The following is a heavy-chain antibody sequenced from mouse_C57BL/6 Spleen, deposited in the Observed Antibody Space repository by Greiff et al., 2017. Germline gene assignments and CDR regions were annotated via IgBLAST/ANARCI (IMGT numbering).Heavy chain of an antibody. D-gene: IGHD1-1*01. CDR1: GYTFTSYW. CDR3: ANIATVVAVSRNWYFEV. Sequence: QVQLQQPGAELVRPGSSVKLSCKASGYTFTSYWMPWVKQRPIQGLEWIGNIDPSDSDTHYNQKFKDKATMTVDKSSNTAYMQLSSLTSEDSAVYSCANIATVVAVSRNWYFEVWGTGTTVTVSS. J-gene: IGHJ1*03. CDR2: IDPSDSDT. V-gene: IGHV1-52*01.